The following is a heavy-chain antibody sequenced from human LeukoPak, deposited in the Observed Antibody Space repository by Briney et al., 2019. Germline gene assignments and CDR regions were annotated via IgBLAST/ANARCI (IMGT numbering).Heavy chain of an antibody. CDR2: IKQDGSEK. J-gene: IGHJ4*02. CDR1: GFTFSNNW. D-gene: IGHD1-7*01. Sequence: GGSLRLSCAASGFTFSNNWMHWVRQAPGKGLEWVANIKQDGSEKYYVDSVKGRFTISRDNAENSLYLQMNSLRAEDTAVYYCATSRTFDYWGQGTLVTVSS. V-gene: IGHV3-7*01. CDR3: ATSRTFDY.